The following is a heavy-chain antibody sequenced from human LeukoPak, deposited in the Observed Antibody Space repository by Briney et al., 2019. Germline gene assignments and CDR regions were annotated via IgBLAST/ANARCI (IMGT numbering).Heavy chain of an antibody. CDR3: ARGRSRYYYDSSGYYYYY. D-gene: IGHD3-22*01. CDR2: IYSSGST. Sequence: SQTLSLTCTVSGGSISSGSYYWSWIRQPAGKGLEWIGRIYSSGSTNYNPSLKGRVTISLDTSKNQFSLKLSSVTAADTAVYYCARGRSRYYYDSSGYYYYYWGQGTLVTVSS. J-gene: IGHJ4*02. V-gene: IGHV4-61*02. CDR1: GGSISSGSYY.